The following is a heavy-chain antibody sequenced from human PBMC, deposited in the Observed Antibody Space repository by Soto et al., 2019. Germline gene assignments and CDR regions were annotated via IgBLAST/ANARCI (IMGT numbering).Heavy chain of an antibody. Sequence: GGSLRLSCAASGFTFSSYAMHWVRQAPGKGLEWVAVISYDGSNKYYADSVKGRFTISRDNSKNTLYLQMNSQRAEDTAVYYCARDIKDHYYGSGTYDYGMDVWGQGTTVTVSS. D-gene: IGHD3-10*01. CDR1: GFTFSSYA. CDR3: ARDIKDHYYGSGTYDYGMDV. CDR2: ISYDGSNK. V-gene: IGHV3-30-3*01. J-gene: IGHJ6*02.